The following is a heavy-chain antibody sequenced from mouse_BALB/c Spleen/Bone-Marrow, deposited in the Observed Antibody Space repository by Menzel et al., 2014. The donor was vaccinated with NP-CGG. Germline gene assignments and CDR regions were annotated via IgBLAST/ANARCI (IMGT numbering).Heavy chain of an antibody. J-gene: IGHJ2*01. V-gene: IGHV5-17*02. CDR3: ARSGSSSGYFDY. CDR2: ISSGSSTI. Sequence: EVQLVVSGGGLVQPGGSRKLSCAASGFTFSSFGMHWVRQAPEKGLEGVAYISSGSSTIYYADTVMGRFTISRDNPKNTLFLQMTSLRSEDTAMYYCARSGSSSGYFDYWGQGTTLTVSS. D-gene: IGHD1-1*01. CDR1: GFTFSSFG.